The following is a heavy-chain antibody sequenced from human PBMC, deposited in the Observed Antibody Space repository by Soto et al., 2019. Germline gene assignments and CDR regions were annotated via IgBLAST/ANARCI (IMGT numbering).Heavy chain of an antibody. CDR2: IDPSDSYT. J-gene: IGHJ6*02. Sequence: VESLKISCKGSGYSFTSYWISWVRQMPGKGLEWMGRIDPSDSYTNYSPSFQGHVTISADKSISTAYLQWSSLKASDTAMYYCARHLTYYDFWTSFSPGSSRGNYYYGMDDWGQGTMVTVSS. D-gene: IGHD3-3*01. CDR1: GYSFTSYW. CDR3: ARHLTYYDFWTSFSPGSSRGNYYYGMDD. V-gene: IGHV5-10-1*01.